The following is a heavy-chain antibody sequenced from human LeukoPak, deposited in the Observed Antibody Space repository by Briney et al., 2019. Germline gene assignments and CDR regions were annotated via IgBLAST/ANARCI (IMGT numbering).Heavy chain of an antibody. J-gene: IGHJ4*02. D-gene: IGHD6-19*01. CDR1: GFTFANYA. CDR2: ISGSGGST. CDR3: AKDRSAVAGTFDY. Sequence: PGGSLRLSCAASGFTFANYALSWVRQAPGKGLEWVSAISGSGGSTYYADSVKGRFTISRDNSKNTLYLQMNSLRAEDTAVYYCAKDRSAVAGTFDYWGQGTLVTVSS. V-gene: IGHV3-23*01.